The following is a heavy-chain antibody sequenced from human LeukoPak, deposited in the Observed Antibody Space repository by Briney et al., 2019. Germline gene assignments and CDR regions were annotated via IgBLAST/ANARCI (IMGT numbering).Heavy chain of an antibody. CDR1: GYSISSDYF. Sequence: KPSETLSLTCIVAGYSISSDYFWGLVRQPPGKGLEWIGIIFHSGSVYYNPSLKSRVTISVDPSKNRFSLKLTSVTAADTAVYYCARVVASTSIDSWGQGTLVTVSS. V-gene: IGHV4-38-2*02. CDR3: ARVVASTSIDS. CDR2: IFHSGSV. D-gene: IGHD2-15*01. J-gene: IGHJ4*02.